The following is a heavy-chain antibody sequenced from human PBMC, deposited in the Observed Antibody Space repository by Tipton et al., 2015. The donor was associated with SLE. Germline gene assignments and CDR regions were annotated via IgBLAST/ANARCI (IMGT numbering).Heavy chain of an antibody. CDR3: AREVLTGTTRWYFDL. Sequence: GLVKPSGTLSLTCAVSGGSINSHNWWSWVRQHPGKGLEWIGFIYYSGTTHYNPSLKSRLIISVDTSMNQFSLKLSSVTAADTAVYYCAREVLTGTTRWYFDLWGRGTLVTVSS. CDR1: GGSINSHNW. V-gene: IGHV4-4*02. D-gene: IGHD1-7*01. J-gene: IGHJ2*01. CDR2: IYYSGTT.